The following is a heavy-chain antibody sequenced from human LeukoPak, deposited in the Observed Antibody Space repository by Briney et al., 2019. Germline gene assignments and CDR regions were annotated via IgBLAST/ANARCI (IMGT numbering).Heavy chain of an antibody. J-gene: IGHJ4*02. CDR1: GFTFSIYA. CDR2: ISGSGGTA. CDR3: AKKGYYDGSGYYMYYFDH. D-gene: IGHD3-22*01. Sequence: GGSLRVSCAASGFTFSIYAMSWVRQAPGKGVEWVSAISGSGGTAYYADSVKGRFTISRDNSKNTLYLQMNSLRAEDTAVYYCAKKGYYDGSGYYMYYFDHWGQGTLVTVSS. V-gene: IGHV3-23*01.